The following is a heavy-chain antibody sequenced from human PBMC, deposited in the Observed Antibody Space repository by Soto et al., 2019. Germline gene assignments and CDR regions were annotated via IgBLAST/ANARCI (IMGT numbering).Heavy chain of an antibody. Sequence: QVQLQESGPGLVKPSETLSLTCTVSGGSISSYYWSWIRQPPGKGLEWVGYIYYSGSTNYNPSLKSRVTISVDTSKNQFSLKLSSVPAADTAVYYCARAWVRVFDYWGQGTLVTVSS. D-gene: IGHD7-27*01. CDR2: IYYSGST. CDR1: GGSISSYY. CDR3: ARAWVRVFDY. V-gene: IGHV4-59*01. J-gene: IGHJ4*02.